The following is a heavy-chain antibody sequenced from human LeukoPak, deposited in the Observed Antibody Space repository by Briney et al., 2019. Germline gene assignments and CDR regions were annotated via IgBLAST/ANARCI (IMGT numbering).Heavy chain of an antibody. CDR1: GFTFSSYG. Sequence: GGSLRLSCAASGFTFSSYGMHWVRQAPGKGLEWVAVISYDGSNKYYADSVKGRFTISRDNSKNTLYLQMNSLRAEDTAVYYCARSTTYYYDSSGYYCNYYYMDVWGKGTTVTVSS. V-gene: IGHV3-30*03. CDR2: ISYDGSNK. D-gene: IGHD3-22*01. J-gene: IGHJ6*03. CDR3: ARSTTYYYDSSGYYCNYYYMDV.